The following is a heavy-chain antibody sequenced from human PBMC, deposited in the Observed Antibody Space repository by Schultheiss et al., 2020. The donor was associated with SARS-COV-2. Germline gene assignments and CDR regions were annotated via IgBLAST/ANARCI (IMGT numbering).Heavy chain of an antibody. CDR1: GFTFSSYA. V-gene: IGHV3-30*07. Sequence: GGSLRLSCAASGFTFSSYAMSWVRQAPGKGLEWVAVISYDGSNKYYADSVKGRFTISRDNAKNSLYLQMNSLRAEDTAVYYCAREGIAAAGSRYFDLWGRGSLVTVSS. J-gene: IGHJ2*01. CDR2: ISYDGSNK. D-gene: IGHD6-13*01. CDR3: AREGIAAAGSRYFDL.